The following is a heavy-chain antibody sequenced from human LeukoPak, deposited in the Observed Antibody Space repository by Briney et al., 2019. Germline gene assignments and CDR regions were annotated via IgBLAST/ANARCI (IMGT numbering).Heavy chain of an antibody. Sequence: SETLSLTCTVSGDSISGFYWSWIRQPPGKGLEWIGYIYYSGSTNYNPSLKSRVTMSIDTSKSQFSLKLTSVTAADTAVYYCARTPGSFYYYYMDVWGKGTTVTVSS. CDR3: ARTPGSFYYYYMDV. D-gene: IGHD3-10*01. CDR1: GDSISGFY. J-gene: IGHJ6*03. CDR2: IYYSGST. V-gene: IGHV4-59*08.